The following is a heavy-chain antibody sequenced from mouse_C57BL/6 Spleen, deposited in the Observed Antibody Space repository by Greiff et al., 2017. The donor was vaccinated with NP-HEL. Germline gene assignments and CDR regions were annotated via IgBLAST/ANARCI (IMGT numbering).Heavy chain of an antibody. J-gene: IGHJ1*03. CDR3: ARDITTVVGWYFDV. D-gene: IGHD1-1*01. V-gene: IGHV1-76*01. CDR1: GYTFTDYY. CDR2: IYPGSGNT. Sequence: QVQLQQSGAELVRPGASVKLSCKASGYTFTDYYINWVKQRPGQGLEWIARIYPGSGNTYYNEKFKGKATLTAEKSSSTAYMQLSSLTSEDSAVYFCARDITTVVGWYFDVWGTGTTVTVSS.